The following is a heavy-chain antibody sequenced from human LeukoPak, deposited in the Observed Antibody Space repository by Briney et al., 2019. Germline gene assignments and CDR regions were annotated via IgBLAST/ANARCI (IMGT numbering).Heavy chain of an antibody. CDR3: ARDRYCSGGSCVNSFDA. D-gene: IGHD2-15*01. J-gene: IGHJ5*02. CDR1: GGSITIYY. V-gene: IGHV4-4*07. Sequence: TSEPLSLTCTVSGGSITIYYSGCIPQPPGEGLEWIGRIYTSASTNYNPPLKSRVTMSVDTSKNQFSLKLSSVTAADTAVYYCARDRYCSGGSCVNSFDAWGQGTLVTASS. CDR2: IYTSAST.